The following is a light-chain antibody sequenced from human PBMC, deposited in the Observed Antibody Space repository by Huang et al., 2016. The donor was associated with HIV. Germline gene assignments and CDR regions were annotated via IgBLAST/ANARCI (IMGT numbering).Light chain of an antibody. CDR2: AAS. CDR3: QQSSSTPVT. Sequence: DIQMTQSPSSLSASVGDRVTITSRASQTITSFLNWYQQKPGKATKLLIYAASSLQSGVPSRFSGSGSGTSFTLTINTLQPEDFATYYCQQSSSTPVTFGPGTRVDIK. CDR1: QTITSF. V-gene: IGKV1-39*01. J-gene: IGKJ3*01.